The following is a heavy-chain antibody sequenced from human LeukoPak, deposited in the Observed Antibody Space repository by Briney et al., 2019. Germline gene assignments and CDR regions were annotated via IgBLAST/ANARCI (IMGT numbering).Heavy chain of an antibody. CDR1: GGTFSNYA. Sequence: GASVKVSCKASGGTFSNYAISWVRQAPGQGLEWMGGIIPIFGTANSAQEFRGRVTITADESTSTAYMELSSLRSEDTAVYYCAINYYDSSGYYLYYFDYWGQGTLVTVSS. D-gene: IGHD3-22*01. CDR2: IIPIFGTA. V-gene: IGHV1-69*13. CDR3: AINYYDSSGYYLYYFDY. J-gene: IGHJ4*02.